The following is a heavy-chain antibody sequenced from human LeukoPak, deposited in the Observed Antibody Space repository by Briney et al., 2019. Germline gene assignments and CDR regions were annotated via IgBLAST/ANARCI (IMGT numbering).Heavy chain of an antibody. D-gene: IGHD2-8*02. CDR1: GFTFSAYV. J-gene: IGHJ4*01. CDR3: VRDGGYTGGWSYGAGDY. V-gene: IGHV3-30*04. Sequence: GGSLRLSCAASGFTFSAYVMHWVRQAPGKGLKCVAVISTDGNEKYYADSVKGRFSISRDNSKNTLYLQMSSLRTEDTAVYYCVRDGGYTGGWSYGAGDYWGQGNLVTVSS. CDR2: ISTDGNEK.